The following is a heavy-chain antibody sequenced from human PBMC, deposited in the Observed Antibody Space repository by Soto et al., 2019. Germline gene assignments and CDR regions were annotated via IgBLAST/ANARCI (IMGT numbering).Heavy chain of an antibody. CDR1: GGTFSSYA. J-gene: IGHJ3*02. CDR2: IIPIFGTA. V-gene: IGHV1-69*01. D-gene: IGHD4-17*01. CDR3: ASRTPVYDYGANRGGAFDI. Sequence: QVQLVQSGAEVKKPGSSVKVSCKASGGTFSSYAISWVRQAPGQGLEWMGGIIPIFGTANYAQKFQGRVTITADESTRTAYMELSSLRSEDTAVYYSASRTPVYDYGANRGGAFDIWGQGTMVTVSS.